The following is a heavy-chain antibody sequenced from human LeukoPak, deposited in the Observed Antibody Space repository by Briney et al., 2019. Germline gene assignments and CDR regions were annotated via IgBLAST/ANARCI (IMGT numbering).Heavy chain of an antibody. V-gene: IGHV3-7*01. CDR2: IKQDGSEK. J-gene: IGHJ2*01. D-gene: IGHD3-10*01. CDR3: ARVPFPVTYYYGSGSYYRGWYFDL. Sequence: GGSLRLSCAASGFTFSSYWMSWVRQAPGKGLEWVANIKQDGSEKYYVDSVKGRFTISRDNAKNSLYLQMNSLRAEDTAVYYCARVPFPVTYYYGSGSYYRGWYFDLWGRGTLVTVSS. CDR1: GFTFSSYW.